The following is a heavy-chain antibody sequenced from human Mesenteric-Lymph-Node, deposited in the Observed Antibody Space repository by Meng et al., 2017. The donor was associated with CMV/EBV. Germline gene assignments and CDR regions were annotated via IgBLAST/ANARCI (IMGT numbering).Heavy chain of an antibody. J-gene: IGHJ6*02. V-gene: IGHV3-30*02. CDR3: AKTFGSGTIYYYYGMDV. CDR2: IRYDGSNK. D-gene: IGHD3-10*01. Sequence: GESLKISCAASGFTFSSYGMHWVRQAPGKGLEWVAFIRYDGSNKYYADSVKGRFTISRDNSKNTVHLQMNSLRAEDTAVYYCAKTFGSGTIYYYYGMDVWGQGTTVTVS. CDR1: GFTFSSYG.